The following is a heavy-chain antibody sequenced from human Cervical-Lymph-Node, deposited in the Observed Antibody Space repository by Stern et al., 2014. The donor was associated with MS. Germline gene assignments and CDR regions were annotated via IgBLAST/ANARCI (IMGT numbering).Heavy chain of an antibody. D-gene: IGHD3-22*01. CDR3: AKSKSSAYYESSAS. V-gene: IGHV3-23*04. J-gene: IGHJ5*02. Sequence: EVQLVQSGGGLVQPGGSLRLSCAASGFTFSTYAMSWVRQAPGKGLEWVSAISGSGDSSTYTADSLKGRFTISRDSSKSTLYLHMSSLRAEDTAIYYCAKSKSSAYYESSASWGQGTLVTVSS. CDR1: GFTFSTYA. CDR2: ISGSGDSST.